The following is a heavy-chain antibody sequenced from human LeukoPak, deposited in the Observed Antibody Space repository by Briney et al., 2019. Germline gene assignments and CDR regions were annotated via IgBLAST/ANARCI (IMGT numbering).Heavy chain of an antibody. CDR1: GGSFSGYY. CDR2: INHSGST. V-gene: IGHV4-34*01. CDR3: ARRVRYYYGSGSYYNGYYYYYMDV. D-gene: IGHD3-10*01. Sequence: SETLSLTCAVYGGSFSGYYWSWIRQPPGKGLEWIGEINHSGSTNYNPSLKSRVTISVDTSKNQFSLKLSSVTAADTAVYYCARRVRYYYGSGSYYNGYYYYYMDVWGKGTTVTVSS. J-gene: IGHJ6*03.